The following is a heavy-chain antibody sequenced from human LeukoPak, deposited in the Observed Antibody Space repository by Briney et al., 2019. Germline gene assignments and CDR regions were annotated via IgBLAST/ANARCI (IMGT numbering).Heavy chain of an antibody. Sequence: SQTLSLTCAISGDSVSSNSAAWNWISQSPAIGLEWLVRTYYRSNWYNDYALSVKSRITINPDTSKNQFSLQLNSVTPEDTAVYYCARKNRGSYYDYWGQGTLVTVSS. J-gene: IGHJ4*02. CDR3: ARKNRGSYYDY. D-gene: IGHD1-26*01. V-gene: IGHV6-1*01. CDR2: TYYRSNWYN. CDR1: GDSVSSNSAA.